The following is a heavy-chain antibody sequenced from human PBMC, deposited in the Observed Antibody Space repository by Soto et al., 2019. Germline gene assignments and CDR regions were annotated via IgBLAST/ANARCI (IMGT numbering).Heavy chain of an antibody. D-gene: IGHD6-13*01. V-gene: IGHV4-30-2*01. CDR2: IYHSGST. Sequence: SETLSLTCAVSGGSISSGGYSWSWIRQPPGKGLEWIGYIYHSGSTYYNPSLKSRVTISVDRSKNQFSLKLSSVTAADTAVYYCARGVPGIAAAGTFDPWGQGTLVTVS. CDR3: ARGVPGIAAAGTFDP. J-gene: IGHJ5*02. CDR1: GGSISSGGYS.